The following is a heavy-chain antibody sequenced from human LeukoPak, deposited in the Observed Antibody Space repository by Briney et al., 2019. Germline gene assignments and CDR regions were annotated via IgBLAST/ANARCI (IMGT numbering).Heavy chain of an antibody. CDR3: ARVVRVGPTLFYP. CDR1: GYIFPYYS. D-gene: IGHD1-26*01. Sequence: ASVTVSCKAAGYIFPYYSITWVRQAPGQGLEWMGWISPYDGDTNSAQKFQGRVTITTDTSTNTAYMELRGLTSDDTAVYYCARVVRVGPTLFYPWGQGTLVTVSS. CDR2: ISPYDGDT. J-gene: IGHJ5*02. V-gene: IGHV1-18*01.